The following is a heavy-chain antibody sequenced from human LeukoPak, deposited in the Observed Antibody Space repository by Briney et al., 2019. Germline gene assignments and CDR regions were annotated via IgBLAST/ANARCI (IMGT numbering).Heavy chain of an antibody. CDR2: IYYSGGT. J-gene: IGHJ4*02. CDR3: ATVDSYGYIFDY. V-gene: IGHV4-59*01. D-gene: IGHD5-18*01. Sequence: SETLSLTCTVSGGSISSYYWSWIRQPPGKGLEWIGYIYYSGGTDYNPSLKSRVTISVDTSKNQFSLKLSSVTAADTAVYYCATVDSYGYIFDYWGQGTLVTVSS. CDR1: GGSISSYY.